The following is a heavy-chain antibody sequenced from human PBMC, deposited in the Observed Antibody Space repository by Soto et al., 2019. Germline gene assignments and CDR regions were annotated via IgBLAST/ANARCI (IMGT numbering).Heavy chain of an antibody. CDR2: IRSKAYGGTT. V-gene: IGHV3-49*03. D-gene: IGHD4-4*01. CDR1: GFTLGDYA. J-gene: IGHJ6*02. Sequence: GGSLRLSCTASGFTLGDYAMSWFRQAPGKGLEWVGFIRSKAYGGTTEYAASVKDRFTISRDDSKSIAYLQMNSLKAEDSSVYYCTRFSTTVDYYYYGMDVWGQGTTVTVSS. CDR3: TRFSTTVDYYYYGMDV.